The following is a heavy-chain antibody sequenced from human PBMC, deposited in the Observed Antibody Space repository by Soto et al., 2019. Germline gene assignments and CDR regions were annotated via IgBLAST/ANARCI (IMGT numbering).Heavy chain of an antibody. CDR2: INHRRTI. V-gene: IGHV4-34*01. Sequence: PSETLSLTCAVSGGSVSGYYWSWIRQSPGKGLEWIGTINHRRTINYNSSLKSRVTISLDTSKNQFSLNLTSVTAADTAFYYCTRVPMMYYGAGTYGYFDSWGQGTLVTVSS. CDR3: TRVPMMYYGAGTYGYFDS. J-gene: IGHJ4*02. CDR1: GGSVSGYY. D-gene: IGHD3-10*01.